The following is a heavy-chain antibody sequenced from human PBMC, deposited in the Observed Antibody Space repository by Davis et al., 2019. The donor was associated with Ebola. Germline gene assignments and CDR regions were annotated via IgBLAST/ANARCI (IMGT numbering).Heavy chain of an antibody. CDR1: GFTFSSYW. J-gene: IGHJ4*02. CDR2: INSDGSST. D-gene: IGHD6-19*01. CDR3: ARGSSGWYPLDY. V-gene: IGHV3-74*01. Sequence: GESLKIYCAASGFTFSSYWMHWVRQAPGKGLVWVSRINSDGSSTSYADSVKGRFTISRDNAKNTLYLQMNSLRAEDTAVYYCARGSSGWYPLDYWGQGTLVTVSS.